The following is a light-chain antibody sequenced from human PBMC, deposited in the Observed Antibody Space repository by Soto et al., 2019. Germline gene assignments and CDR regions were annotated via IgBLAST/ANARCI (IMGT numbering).Light chain of an antibody. CDR3: LQDYTYPRLT. Sequence: AIPMTQSPSSLSASVGDRVTITCRASQGIRNDLGWYQQKPGKAPKLLIYAASSLQSGVPSRFSGSGSGTDFTLTISSLQPEDFATYYCLQDYTYPRLTFGGGTKVEIK. V-gene: IGKV1-6*01. CDR1: QGIRND. J-gene: IGKJ4*01. CDR2: AAS.